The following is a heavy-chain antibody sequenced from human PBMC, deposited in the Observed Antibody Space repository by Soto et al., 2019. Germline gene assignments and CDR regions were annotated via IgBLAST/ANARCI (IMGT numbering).Heavy chain of an antibody. D-gene: IGHD6-13*01. CDR2: IKSKTDGGTT. Sequence: GGSLRLSCAASGFTFSNAWMNWVRQAPGKGLEWVGRIKSKTDGGTTDYAAPVKGRFTSSRDDSKNTLYLQMNSLKTEDTAVYYCTTDYAAGPYNWFDPWGQGTLVTVSS. CDR3: TTDYAAGPYNWFDP. J-gene: IGHJ5*02. CDR1: GFTFSNAW. V-gene: IGHV3-15*07.